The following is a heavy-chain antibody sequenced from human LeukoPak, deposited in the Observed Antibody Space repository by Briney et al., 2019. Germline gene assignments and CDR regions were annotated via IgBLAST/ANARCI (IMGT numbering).Heavy chain of an antibody. J-gene: IGHJ6*04. CDR3: ARALLWFGEPPPYYYYYGMDV. CDR1: GGSVSSGSYY. D-gene: IGHD3-10*01. Sequence: SETLSLTCTVSGGSVSSGSYYWSCIRQPPGKGLEWIGYIYYSGSTNYNPSLKSRVTISVDTSKNQFSLKLSSVTAADTAVYYCARALLWFGEPPPYYYYYGMDVWGKGTTVTVSS. V-gene: IGHV4-61*01. CDR2: IYYSGST.